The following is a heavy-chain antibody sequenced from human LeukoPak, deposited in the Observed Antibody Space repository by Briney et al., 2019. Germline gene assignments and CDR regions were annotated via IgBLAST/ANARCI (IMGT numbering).Heavy chain of an antibody. CDR2: INHSGST. Sequence: SETLSLTCAVYGGSFSGYYWSWIRQPPGKGLEWIGEINHSGSTNYNPSLKSRVTISVDTSKNQFSLKLSSVTAADTAVYYCASETTVTTVYWGQGTLVTVSS. V-gene: IGHV4-34*01. CDR3: ASETTVTTVY. J-gene: IGHJ4*02. D-gene: IGHD4-17*01. CDR1: GGSFSGYY.